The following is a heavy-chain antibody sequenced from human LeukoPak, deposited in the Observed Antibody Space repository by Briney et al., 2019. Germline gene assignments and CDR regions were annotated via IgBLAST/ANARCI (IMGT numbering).Heavy chain of an antibody. D-gene: IGHD3-22*01. CDR1: GGSISSYY. CDR2: IYTSGST. Sequence: LETLSLTCTVSGGSISSYYWSWIRQPAGKGLEWIGRIYTSGSTNYNPSLKSRVTMSVDTSKNQFSLKLSSVTAADTAVYYCARAPRTYYYDSSGSQFYYFDYWGQGTLVTVSS. J-gene: IGHJ4*02. V-gene: IGHV4-4*07. CDR3: ARAPRTYYYDSSGSQFYYFDY.